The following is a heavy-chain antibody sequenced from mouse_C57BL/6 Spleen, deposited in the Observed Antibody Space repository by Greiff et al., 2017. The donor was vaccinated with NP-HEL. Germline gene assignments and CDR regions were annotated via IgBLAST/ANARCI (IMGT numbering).Heavy chain of an antibody. Sequence: VQLQQSGPELVKPGASVKISCKASGYAFSSSWMNWVKQRPGKGLEWIGRIYPGDGDTNYNGKFKGKATLTADKSSSTAYMQLSSLTSEDSAVYFCAGEDGYYYGSSYGYWGQGTTLTVSS. D-gene: IGHD1-1*01. CDR3: AGEDGYYYGSSYGY. V-gene: IGHV1-82*01. J-gene: IGHJ2*01. CDR1: GYAFSSSW. CDR2: IYPGDGDT.